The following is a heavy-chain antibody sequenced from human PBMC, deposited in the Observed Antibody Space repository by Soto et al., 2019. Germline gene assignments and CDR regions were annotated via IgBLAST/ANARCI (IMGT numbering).Heavy chain of an antibody. CDR1: VFTFSSYS. CDR2: ISSSSSYI. J-gene: IGHJ4*02. CDR3: ARDRQWLPREDFDY. D-gene: IGHD6-19*01. V-gene: IGHV3-21*01. Sequence: GGSLRLSCAASVFTFSSYSMNWVRQAPGKGLEWVSSISSSSSYIYYADSVKGRFTISRDNAKNSLYLQMNSLRAEDTAVYYCARDRQWLPREDFDYWGQGTLVTVSS.